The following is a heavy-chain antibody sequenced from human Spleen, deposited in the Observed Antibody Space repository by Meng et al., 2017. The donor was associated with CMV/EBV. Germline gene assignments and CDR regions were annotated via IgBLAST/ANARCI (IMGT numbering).Heavy chain of an antibody. CDR2: IKSESDGGTI. CDR1: GFTFINAW. D-gene: IGHD6-19*01. V-gene: IGHV3-15*01. Sequence: GESLKISCATSGFTFINAWMNWVRQTPGKGLEWVGRIKSESDGGTIDYAEPAKGRFIISRDDSNNTLFLEMNSLKTADTAVYYCTRAVTGKRGYWGQGTLVTVSS. CDR3: TRAVTGKRGY. J-gene: IGHJ4*02.